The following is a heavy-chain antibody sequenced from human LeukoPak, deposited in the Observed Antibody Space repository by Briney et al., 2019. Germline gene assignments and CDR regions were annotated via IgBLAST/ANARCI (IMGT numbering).Heavy chain of an antibody. Sequence: PGGSLRLSCAASGFTFSSYSMNWVRQAPGKGLEWVSSISSSSSYMYYAESVKGRFTISRDNAKNSLYLQMNSLRAEDTAVYYCARDRGGSFHFDYWGQGTLVTVSS. D-gene: IGHD3-10*01. CDR3: ARDRGGSFHFDY. V-gene: IGHV3-21*01. J-gene: IGHJ4*02. CDR1: GFTFSSYS. CDR2: ISSSSSYM.